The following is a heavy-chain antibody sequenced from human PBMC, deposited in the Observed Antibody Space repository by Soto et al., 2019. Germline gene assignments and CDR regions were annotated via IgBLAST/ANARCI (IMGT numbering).Heavy chain of an antibody. J-gene: IGHJ4*02. CDR2: IYYSGST. CDR3: ATLWFGESPY. Sequence: QLQLQESGPGLVKPSETLSLTCTVSGGSISSSSYYWGWIRQPPGKGLEWIGSIYYSGSTYYNPSLKSRVTISVDTSKNQFSLKMSSVTAADTAVYYCATLWFGESPYWGQGTLVTVSS. D-gene: IGHD3-10*01. V-gene: IGHV4-39*01. CDR1: GGSISSSSYY.